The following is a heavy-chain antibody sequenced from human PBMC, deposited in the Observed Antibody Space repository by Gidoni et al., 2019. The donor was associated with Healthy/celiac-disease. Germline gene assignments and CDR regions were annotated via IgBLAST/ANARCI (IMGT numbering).Heavy chain of an antibody. CDR1: GFTFSSHG. J-gene: IGHJ6*02. V-gene: IGHV3-33*01. CDR3: ARDPDYDILTGYLASNYYYYGMDV. CDR2: IWYDGSNK. D-gene: IGHD3-9*01. Sequence: QVQLVESGGGVVQPGRSLRLSCAASGFTFSSHGMHWVRPAPGKGLEWVADIWYDGSNKYYADSVKGRFTISRDNSKNTLYLQMNSLRAEDTAVYYCARDPDYDILTGYLASNYYYYGMDVWGQGTTVTVSS.